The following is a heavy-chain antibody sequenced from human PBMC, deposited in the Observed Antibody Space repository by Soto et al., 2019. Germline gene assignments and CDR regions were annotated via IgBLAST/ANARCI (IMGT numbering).Heavy chain of an antibody. Sequence: QVQLQESGPGLVKPSQTLSLTCTVSGGSISSAAYYWSWIRQHPGKGLEWIGYISHSGSTYYNPSLKSRVIISVDTSKNQFSLSLTSVTAADTAVCYCAREYTYGSNCFDCWGQGALVTVSS. CDR3: AREYTYGSNCFDC. CDR1: GGSISSAAYY. D-gene: IGHD2-2*02. V-gene: IGHV4-31*03. CDR2: ISHSGST. J-gene: IGHJ4*02.